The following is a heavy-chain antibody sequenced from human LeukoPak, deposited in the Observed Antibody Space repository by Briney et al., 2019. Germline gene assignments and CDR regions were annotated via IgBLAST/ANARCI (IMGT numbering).Heavy chain of an antibody. J-gene: IGHJ4*02. CDR3: AKDVAPDSGWDLDY. CDR1: GLTFSTYS. V-gene: IGHV3-23*01. CDR2: IYNSGAKI. Sequence: AGGSLRLSCAVSGLTFSTYSMTWVRRGPGKGLEWVSSIYNSGAKIFYADSVKGRFTISRDNSKNMLYLQMNSLRVEDTAVYYCAKDVAPDSGWDLDYWGQGTLVTVSS. D-gene: IGHD6-19*01.